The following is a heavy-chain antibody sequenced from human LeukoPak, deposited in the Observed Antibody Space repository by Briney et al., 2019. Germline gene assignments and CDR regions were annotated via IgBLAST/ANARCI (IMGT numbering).Heavy chain of an antibody. CDR1: GGSISSGGYS. V-gene: IGHV4-30-2*01. J-gene: IGHJ4*02. CDR3: ATAHSSSWYYFDY. Sequence: SQTLSLTCAVSGGSISSGGYSWSWIRQPPGKGLEWIGYIHHSGSTYYNPSLKSRVTISVDRSKNQFSLKLSSVTAADTAVYYCATAHSSSWYYFDYWGQGTLVTVSS. D-gene: IGHD6-13*01. CDR2: IHHSGST.